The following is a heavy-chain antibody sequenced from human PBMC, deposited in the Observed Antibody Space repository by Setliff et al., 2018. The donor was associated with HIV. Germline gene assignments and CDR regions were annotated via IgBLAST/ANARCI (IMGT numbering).Heavy chain of an antibody. V-gene: IGHV4-39*01. CDR2: VYYSGKT. Sequence: PSATLSLTCTVSGVSTSSASYYWGWIRQPPGKGLEWIGNVYYSGKTYYNPSLKSRVTIYVDTSKNHFSLRLSSVTAAGTAMYYCAIQGAVTGHSFYSWGPGALVTVSS. J-gene: IGHJ4*02. CDR3: AIQGAVTGHSFYS. D-gene: IGHD6-19*01. CDR1: GVSTSSASYY.